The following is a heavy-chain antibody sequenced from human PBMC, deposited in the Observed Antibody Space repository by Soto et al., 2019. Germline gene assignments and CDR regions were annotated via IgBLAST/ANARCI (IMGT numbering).Heavy chain of an antibody. Sequence: PSETLSLTCTVSGGSTSRYLWSWIRQPPGKGLEWIGYISYSATPNYNPALKSRVIISIDTSKNQFSLKVNSVTAADTALYYCARGSVGSGWKFDFWGQGILVTVS. V-gene: IGHV4-59*01. CDR1: GGSTSRYL. CDR2: ISYSATP. CDR3: ARGSVGSGWKFDF. D-gene: IGHD3-22*01. J-gene: IGHJ4*02.